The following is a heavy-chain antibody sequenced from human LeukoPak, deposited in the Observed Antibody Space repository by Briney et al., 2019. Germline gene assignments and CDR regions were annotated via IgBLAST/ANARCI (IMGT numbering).Heavy chain of an antibody. CDR1: GYSFNSHH. Sequence: ASVKVSCKTSGYSFNSHHVHWVRQAPGQGLEWMGVKFSHDGTTSYTQNFQGRLTMTRDTSKSTVYMELSSLRSEDTAVYYCARDSGNFHYDMDVWGQGTTVIVSS. V-gene: IGHV1-46*02. CDR3: ARDSGNFHYDMDV. D-gene: IGHD3-10*01. J-gene: IGHJ6*02. CDR2: KFSHDGTT.